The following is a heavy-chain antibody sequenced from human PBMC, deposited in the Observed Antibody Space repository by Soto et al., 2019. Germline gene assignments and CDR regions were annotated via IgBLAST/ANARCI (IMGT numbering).Heavy chain of an antibody. CDR3: ARTGCSGGSCYSYGY. CDR2: ISSSGSNI. D-gene: IGHD2-15*01. Sequence: PGGSLRRSCAASGFTFSSYEMNWVRQAPGKGLEWVSYISSSGSNIYYADSVKGRFTISRDNAKNSLYLQMNSLRAQDTAVYYCARTGCSGGSCYSYGYWGQGTLVTVSS. CDR1: GFTFSSYE. J-gene: IGHJ4*02. V-gene: IGHV3-48*03.